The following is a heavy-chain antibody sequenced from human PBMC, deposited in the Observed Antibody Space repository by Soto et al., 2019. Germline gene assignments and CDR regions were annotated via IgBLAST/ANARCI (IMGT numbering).Heavy chain of an antibody. J-gene: IGHJ3*02. CDR3: AKAHTNDAFDI. Sequence: PGGSLRLSCAASGFTFSSYSMNWVRQAPGKGLEWVSYISSSSGTIYYADSVKGRFTISRDNAKNSLYLQMNSLRAEDTAVYYCAKAHTNDAFDIWGQGTMVTVSS. V-gene: IGHV3-48*01. CDR1: GFTFSSYS. CDR2: ISSSSGTI.